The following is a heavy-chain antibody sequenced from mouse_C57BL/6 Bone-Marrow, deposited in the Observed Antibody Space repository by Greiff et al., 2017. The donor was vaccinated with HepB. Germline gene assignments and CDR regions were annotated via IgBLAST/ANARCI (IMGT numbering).Heavy chain of an antibody. D-gene: IGHD1-1*01. CDR1: GFPITSGYY. CDR3: AGDRSDYYGSDGMDY. J-gene: IGHJ4*01. CDR2: ITHSGET. Sequence: VQLQQSGPGLVKPSQSLFLTCSITGFPITSGYYWFWIRQSPGKPLEWMGYITHSGETFYNPSLQSPISITRETSKNQFFLQLNSVTTEDTAVYYCAGDRSDYYGSDGMDYWGRGTAVTVTS. V-gene: IGHV12-3*01.